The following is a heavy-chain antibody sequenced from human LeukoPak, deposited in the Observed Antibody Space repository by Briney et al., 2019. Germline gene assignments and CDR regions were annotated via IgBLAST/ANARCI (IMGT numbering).Heavy chain of an antibody. CDR3: ASSHHVSTGRIHSFDY. CDR1: GGTFSSYA. J-gene: IGHJ4*02. V-gene: IGHV1-69*13. CDR2: IIPIFGTA. D-gene: IGHD5/OR15-5a*01. Sequence: ASVEVSCKASGGTFSSYAISRVRQAPGQGLEWMGGIIPIFGTANYAQKFQGRVTITADESTSTAYMELSSLRSEDTAVYYCASSHHVSTGRIHSFDYWGQGTLVTVSS.